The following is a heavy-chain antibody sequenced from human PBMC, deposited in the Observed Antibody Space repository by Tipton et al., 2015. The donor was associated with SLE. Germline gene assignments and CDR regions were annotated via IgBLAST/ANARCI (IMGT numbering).Heavy chain of an antibody. D-gene: IGHD6-19*01. J-gene: IGHJ3*02. Sequence: SLRLSCAASGFTFSSYGMHWVRQAPGKGLEWVANIKQDGSDKNYVDSVKGRFAISRDNAKNSLYLQMNSLRAEDTAVYYCARDEGIALAGDAFDIWGQGTMVTVSS. CDR3: ARDEGIALAGDAFDI. CDR2: IKQDGSDK. V-gene: IGHV3-7*01. CDR1: GFTFSSYG.